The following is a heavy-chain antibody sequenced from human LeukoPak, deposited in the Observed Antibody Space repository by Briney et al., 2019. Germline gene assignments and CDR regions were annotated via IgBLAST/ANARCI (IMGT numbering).Heavy chain of an antibody. CDR1: GGSISSSIYY. V-gene: IGHV4-39*07. CDR2: IYYSGST. Sequence: SETLSLTCTVSGGSISSSIYYWGWIRQPPGKGLEWIGSIYYSGSTYYNPSLKSRVTISVDTSKNQFSLKLSSVTAADTAVYYCARDAYSSSSFDYWGQGTLVTVSS. J-gene: IGHJ4*02. CDR3: ARDAYSSSSFDY. D-gene: IGHD6-6*01.